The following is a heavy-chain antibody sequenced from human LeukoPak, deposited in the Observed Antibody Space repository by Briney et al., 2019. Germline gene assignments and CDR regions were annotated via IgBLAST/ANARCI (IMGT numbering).Heavy chain of an antibody. J-gene: IGHJ4*02. CDR2: IKAGNGDT. D-gene: IGHD2-21*01. Sequence: ASVKVSCKASGYIFTKYVVHWGRQAPGQRPEWMGWIKAGNGDTKYSQNFQDRLTITRDTSASTVYMELSSLTSEDTALYYCARDDCGDICYPGGYWGQGTLVTVS. V-gene: IGHV1-3*01. CDR3: ARDDCGDICYPGGY. CDR1: GYIFTKYV.